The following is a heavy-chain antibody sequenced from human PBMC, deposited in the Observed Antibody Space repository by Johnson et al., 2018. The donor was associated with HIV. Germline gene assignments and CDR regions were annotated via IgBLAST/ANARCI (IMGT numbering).Heavy chain of an antibody. J-gene: IGHJ3*02. CDR1: GFTVSSNY. CDR3: AKGGGSYSDAFDI. V-gene: IGHV3-66*01. Sequence: VQLVESGGGLVQPGGSLRLSCAASGFTVSSNYMSWVRQAPGKGLEWVSVIYSVGSTYYADSVKGRFTISRDNSKNTLYLQMNSLRAEDTAVYYCAKGGGSYSDAFDIWGQGTLVTVSS. D-gene: IGHD1-26*01. CDR2: IYSVGST.